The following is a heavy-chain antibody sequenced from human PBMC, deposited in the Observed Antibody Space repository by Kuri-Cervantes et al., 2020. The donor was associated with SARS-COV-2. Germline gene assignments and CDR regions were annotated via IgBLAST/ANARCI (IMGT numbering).Heavy chain of an antibody. J-gene: IGHJ4*02. D-gene: IGHD3-9*01. Sequence: GESLKISCAASGFTFSSYGMSWVRQAPGKGLEWVANIKQDGSEKYYVDSVKGRFTISRDNAKNSLYLQMNSLRAEDTAVYYCARDRRPHMYDILTGYFRPFDYWGQGTLVTVSS. V-gene: IGHV3-7*05. CDR1: GFTFSSYG. CDR2: IKQDGSEK. CDR3: ARDRRPHMYDILTGYFRPFDY.